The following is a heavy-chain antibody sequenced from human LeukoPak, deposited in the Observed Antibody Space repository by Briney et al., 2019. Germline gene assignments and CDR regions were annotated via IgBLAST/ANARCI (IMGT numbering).Heavy chain of an antibody. CDR2: INPNSGGT. CDR3: ARYDSTYNWFDP. D-gene: IGHD3-22*01. J-gene: IGHJ5*02. V-gene: IGHV1-2*02. Sequence: GASVKVSCKASGSTFTDYYIHWVRQAPGQGLEWMGWINPNSGGTNYAQKFQGRVTMTRDTSISTAYMEVSRLRYDDTAVYYCARYDSTYNWFDPWGQGTLVTVSS. CDR1: GSTFTDYY.